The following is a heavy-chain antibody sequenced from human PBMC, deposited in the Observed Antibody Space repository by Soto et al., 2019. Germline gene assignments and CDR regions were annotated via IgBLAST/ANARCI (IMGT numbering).Heavy chain of an antibody. D-gene: IGHD6-19*01. Sequence: QVQLVESGGGLVQPGRSLRLSCAASGFTFSNYGMHWVRQAPGKGLEWAAVISYDGKRIYYADSVEGRFTISRDKSKNTVYLQMNSLRPNDTGVYYCAKRVVDSSGWYRSGLGNWGQGTLVIVSS. CDR2: ISYDGKRI. CDR1: GFTFSNYG. V-gene: IGHV3-30*18. CDR3: AKRVVDSSGWYRSGLGN. J-gene: IGHJ4*02.